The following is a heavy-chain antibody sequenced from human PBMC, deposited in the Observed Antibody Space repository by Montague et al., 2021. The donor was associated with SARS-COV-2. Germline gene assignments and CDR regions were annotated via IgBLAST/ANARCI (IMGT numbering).Heavy chain of an antibody. CDR3: ARSPGPTLGNAGSGFDY. CDR1: AFTFTNYW. Sequence: SRRFSCAASAFTFTNYWIHWVRQAPGKGLAWVSRINNDGSSRNYADSVKGRFTISRDNAKNTLYLQMNSLRAKDTAVYYCARSPGPTLGNAGSGFDYWGQGTMVTVSS. V-gene: IGHV3-74*01. CDR2: INNDGSSR. J-gene: IGHJ4*01. D-gene: IGHD4-23*01.